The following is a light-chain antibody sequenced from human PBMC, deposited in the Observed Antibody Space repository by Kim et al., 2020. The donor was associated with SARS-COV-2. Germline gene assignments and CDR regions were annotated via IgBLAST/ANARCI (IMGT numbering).Light chain of an antibody. Sequence: ELTQPPSASGTPGQRVTSSCSGGSSNIGSNNVVWYQQLPGAAPNLLIYSNNQRPSGIPDRFSGSRSGTSASLAISGLQSGDEADYYCAVWDDSLKQGVFGGGTQLTVL. J-gene: IGLJ3*02. CDR1: SSNIGSNN. V-gene: IGLV1-44*01. CDR2: SNN. CDR3: AVWDDSLKQGV.